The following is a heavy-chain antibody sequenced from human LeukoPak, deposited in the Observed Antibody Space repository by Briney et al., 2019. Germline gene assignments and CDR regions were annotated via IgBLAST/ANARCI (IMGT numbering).Heavy chain of an antibody. J-gene: IGHJ6*02. V-gene: IGHV1-46*01. D-gene: IGHD1-26*01. Sequence: ASVKVSCKASGYTFPSYFMHWVRQAPGQGLEWMGIINPTGGSTTYAQKFQGRVTMTRDTSASTVYMELSSLRSDDTAVYYCARHGARYQYNGMDVWGQGTTVTVSS. CDR2: INPTGGST. CDR1: GYTFPSYF. CDR3: ARHGARYQYNGMDV.